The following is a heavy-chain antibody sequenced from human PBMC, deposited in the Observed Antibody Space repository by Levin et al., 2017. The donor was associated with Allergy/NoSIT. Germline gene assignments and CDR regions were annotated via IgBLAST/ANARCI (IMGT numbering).Heavy chain of an antibody. CDR2: ISSSGSVI. J-gene: IGHJ6*02. CDR1: GFPFSDYY. D-gene: IGHD2-15*01. V-gene: IGHV3-11*01. CDR3: ARDSDIRGPDYGLDV. Sequence: GGSLRLSCAASGFPFSDYYMSWIRQAPGKGLEWVSYISSSGSVIYYADSVKGRFTISRDNAKMSLYLQMNSLRAEDTAVYYCARDSDIRGPDYGLDVWGQGTTVTVSS.